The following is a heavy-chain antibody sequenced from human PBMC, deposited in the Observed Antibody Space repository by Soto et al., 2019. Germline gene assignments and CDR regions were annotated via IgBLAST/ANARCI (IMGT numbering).Heavy chain of an antibody. CDR1: GFTFSSYA. CDR2: ISYDGSNK. J-gene: IGHJ4*02. CDR3: ARAPFSRIAATHDY. V-gene: IGHV3-30-3*01. D-gene: IGHD6-13*01. Sequence: QVQLVESGGGVVQPGRSLRLSCAASGFTFSSYAMHWVRQAPGKGLEWVAVISYDGSNKYYADSVKGRFTISRDNSKNTLYLQMKSLRAEDTAVYYCARAPFSRIAATHDYWGQGTLVTVSS.